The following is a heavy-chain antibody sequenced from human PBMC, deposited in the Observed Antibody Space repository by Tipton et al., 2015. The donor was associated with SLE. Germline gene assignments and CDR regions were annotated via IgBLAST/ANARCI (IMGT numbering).Heavy chain of an antibody. J-gene: IGHJ3*02. Sequence: TLSLTCTVSGGSFNSSRFYWGWIRQSPGKGLEWIGSIYYLGGTYHNPSLKSRITISLGTSMNQVSLKLTSVTAADTAVYYCARGGATFLFTMSPHGFDIWGQGTMVTVSS. V-gene: IGHV4-39*07. D-gene: IGHD3-10*02. CDR1: GGSFNSSRFY. CDR3: ARGGATFLFTMSPHGFDI. CDR2: IYYLGGT.